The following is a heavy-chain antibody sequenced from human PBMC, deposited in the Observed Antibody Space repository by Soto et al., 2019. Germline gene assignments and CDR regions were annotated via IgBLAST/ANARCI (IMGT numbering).Heavy chain of an antibody. D-gene: IGHD6-19*01. CDR2: IYHRGAT. J-gene: IGHJ4*02. CDR1: GYSINRGYY. V-gene: IGHV4-38-2*01. CDR3: VRRYTSDTGYYFDY. Sequence: SETLSLTCSVSGYSINRGYYWGWIRQARGKGVEWIGSIYHRGATYYAPSLKARAAISLDKSISTAYLQWNSLKASDTAMYYCVRRYTSDTGYYFDYCGQGTLVTVSS.